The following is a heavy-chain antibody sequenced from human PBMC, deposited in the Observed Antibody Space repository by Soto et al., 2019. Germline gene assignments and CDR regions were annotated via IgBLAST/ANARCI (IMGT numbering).Heavy chain of an antibody. J-gene: IGHJ4*02. CDR2: IYYSGST. CDR1: GGSISSGGYY. D-gene: IGHD6-13*01. CDR3: PTPFRVAAAAPFDY. Sequence: QVQLQESGPGLVKPSQTLSLTCTVSGGSISSGGYYWSWIRQHPGKGLEWIGYIYYSGSTYYNPSHNSRVPITAQTSKNTFSWKLSSVTAADTAVYYCPTPFRVAAAAPFDYWGQGTPVTVSP. V-gene: IGHV4-31*03.